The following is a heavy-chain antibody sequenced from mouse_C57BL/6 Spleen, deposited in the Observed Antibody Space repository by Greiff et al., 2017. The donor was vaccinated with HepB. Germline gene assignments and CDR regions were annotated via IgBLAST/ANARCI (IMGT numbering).Heavy chain of an antibody. CDR1: GYTFTSYW. Sequence: QVQLQQPGAELVKPGASVKMSCKASGYTFTSYWITWVKQRPGQGLEWIGDIYPGSGSTNYNEKFKSKATLTVDTSSSTAYMQLSSLTSEDSAVYYCARKDYGSSYDYAMDYWGQGTSVTVSS. V-gene: IGHV1-55*01. CDR3: ARKDYGSSYDYAMDY. CDR2: IYPGSGST. J-gene: IGHJ4*01. D-gene: IGHD1-1*01.